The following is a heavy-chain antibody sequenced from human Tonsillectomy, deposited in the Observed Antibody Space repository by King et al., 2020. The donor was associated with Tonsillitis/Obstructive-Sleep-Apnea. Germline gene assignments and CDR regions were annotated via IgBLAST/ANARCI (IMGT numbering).Heavy chain of an antibody. CDR1: GGSISSYY. Sequence: QLQESGPGLVKPSETLSLTCTVSGGSISSYYWSWIRQFPGKGLEWIGYIYYSGGTNYNPSLKSRVTISVDTSKNQFSLKLSSVTAADTAVYYCAREGVVMNAFDIWGQGTVVTASS. J-gene: IGHJ3*02. CDR3: AREGVVMNAFDI. CDR2: IYYSGGT. D-gene: IGHD2-8*01. V-gene: IGHV4-59*01.